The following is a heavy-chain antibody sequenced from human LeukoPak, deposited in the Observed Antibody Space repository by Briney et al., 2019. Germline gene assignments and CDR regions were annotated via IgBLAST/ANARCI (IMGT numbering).Heavy chain of an antibody. CDR3: ASTYSSSWWRSGAE. V-gene: IGHV4-34*01. CDR1: GGSFSGYY. Sequence: SETLSLTCAVYGGSFSGYYWSWIRQPPGKGLEWIGEINHSGSTNYNPSLKSRVTISVDTSKNQFSLKLSSVTAADTAVYYCASTYSSSWWRSGAEWGQGTLVTVSS. CDR2: INHSGST. D-gene: IGHD6-13*01. J-gene: IGHJ4*02.